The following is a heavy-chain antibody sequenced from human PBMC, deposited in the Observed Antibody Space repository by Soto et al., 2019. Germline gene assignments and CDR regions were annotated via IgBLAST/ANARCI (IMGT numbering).Heavy chain of an antibody. Sequence: PGGSLRLSCAASGFTVSSNYMSRVRQAPGKGLEWVSVIYSGGSKSDAASVKGRFTISRDNSENPLYLQMNSRRAADTAAYYFGRDRXAVSGGPGYYSYSGMAVWGQGTTVTVSS. CDR3: GRDRXAVSGGPGYYSYSGMAV. CDR1: GFTVSSNY. CDR2: IYSGGSK. J-gene: IGHJ6*02. D-gene: IGHD6-19*01. V-gene: IGHV3-53*01.